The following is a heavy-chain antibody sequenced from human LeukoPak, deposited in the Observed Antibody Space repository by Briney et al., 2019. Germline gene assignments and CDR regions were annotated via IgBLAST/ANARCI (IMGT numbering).Heavy chain of an antibody. CDR2: ISPSGGST. J-gene: IGHJ1*01. D-gene: IGHD6-25*01. V-gene: IGHV1-46*01. CDR1: GYTFTSNY. Sequence: VASVKVSCKAFGYTFTSNYMHWVRQAPGQGPEWMGVISPSGGSTTYAQKFQGRVTMTTDTSTSTAYMELRSLRSDDTAIYYCARVRRIAAAGAEYFQHWGQGTLVTVSS. CDR3: ARVRRIAAAGAEYFQH.